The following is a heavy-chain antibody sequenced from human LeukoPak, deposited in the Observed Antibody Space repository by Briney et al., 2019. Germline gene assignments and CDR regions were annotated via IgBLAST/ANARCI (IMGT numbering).Heavy chain of an antibody. Sequence: PGGSLRLSCAASGFIFSSYAMSWVRQAPGKGLEWVAAISGSGGSTYYADSVKGRFTISRDNSKNTLYLQMNSLRAEDTAVYYCAKSPYYYGSGSYYNDAPLFDYWGQGTLVTVSS. D-gene: IGHD3-10*01. J-gene: IGHJ4*02. CDR1: GFIFSSYA. CDR3: AKSPYYYGSGSYYNDAPLFDY. CDR2: ISGSGGST. V-gene: IGHV3-23*01.